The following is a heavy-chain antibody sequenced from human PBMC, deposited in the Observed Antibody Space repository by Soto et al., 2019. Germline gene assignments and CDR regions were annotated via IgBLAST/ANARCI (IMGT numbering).Heavy chain of an antibody. J-gene: IGHJ4*02. D-gene: IGHD4-17*01. V-gene: IGHV3-23*01. Sequence: GGSLRLSCAASGFTFSSYGMHWVRQAPGKGLEWVSAISGSGGSTYYADSVKGRFTISRDNSKNTLYLQMNSLRAEDTAVYYCAKDFTTVVTPFDYWGQGTLVTVSS. CDR3: AKDFTTVVTPFDY. CDR2: ISGSGGST. CDR1: GFTFSSYG.